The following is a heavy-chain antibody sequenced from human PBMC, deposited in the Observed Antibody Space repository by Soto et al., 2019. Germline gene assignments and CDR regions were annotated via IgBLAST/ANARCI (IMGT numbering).Heavy chain of an antibody. CDR2: FTTSGDFT. Sequence: EVQLLDSGGALVQPGGSLRLSCATSGFTFSNHVMSWVRQAPGKGLEWVSTFTTSGDFTYYADSVKGRFTISRDNSKSTLYLQMNSRRVEDTAVYYCARLVTDWGQGTLVTVSS. CDR3: ARLVTD. CDR1: GFTFSNHV. J-gene: IGHJ4*02. V-gene: IGHV3-23*01. D-gene: IGHD4-4*01.